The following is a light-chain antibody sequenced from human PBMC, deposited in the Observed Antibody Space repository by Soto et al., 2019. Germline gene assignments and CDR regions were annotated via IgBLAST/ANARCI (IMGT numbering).Light chain of an antibody. J-gene: IGKJ5*01. CDR3: QQYNNWSPIT. Sequence: EIVLTQSPDTLAVSPGEVATLSCWASQSVTSNLAWYQQKRGQAPRLLIYAASTRATGVPARFSGSGSGTEFTLTISSLQSEDFAVYYCQQYNNWSPITFGQGTRLEMK. V-gene: IGKV3D-15*01. CDR1: QSVTSN. CDR2: AAS.